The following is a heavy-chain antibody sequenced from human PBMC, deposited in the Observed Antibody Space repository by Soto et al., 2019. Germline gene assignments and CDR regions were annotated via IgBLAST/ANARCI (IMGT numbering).Heavy chain of an antibody. CDR3: AKLPRGSSPENDY. Sequence: GGSLRRSCAASGFTFSIYAMTWVRQAPGKGLEWVSGLSSSGGTTHYADSVKGRFTISRDNSKNTLFLQMNSLRAEDTAVYYCAKLPRGSSPENDYWGQGTLVTVSS. CDR2: LSSSGGTT. J-gene: IGHJ4*02. CDR1: GFTFSIYA. V-gene: IGHV3-23*01. D-gene: IGHD6-6*01.